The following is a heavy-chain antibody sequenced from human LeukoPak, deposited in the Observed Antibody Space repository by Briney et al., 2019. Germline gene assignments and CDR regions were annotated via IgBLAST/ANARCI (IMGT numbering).Heavy chain of an antibody. CDR2: INHSGST. CDR3: ARVHVH. CDR1: GFTFSSYS. J-gene: IGHJ4*02. Sequence: GSLRLSCAASGFTFSSYSMNWIRQPPGKGLEWIGEINHSGSTNYNPSLKSRVTISVDTSKNQFSLKLSSVTAADTAVYYCARVHVHWGQGTLVTVSS. V-gene: IGHV4-34*01.